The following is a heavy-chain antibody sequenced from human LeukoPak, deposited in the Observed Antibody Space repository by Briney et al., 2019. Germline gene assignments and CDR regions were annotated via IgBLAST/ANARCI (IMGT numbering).Heavy chain of an antibody. CDR2: ISSSSSYI. D-gene: IGHD3-22*01. V-gene: IGHV3-21*01. CDR1: GFTFSSYS. Sequence: GGSLRLSCAASGFTFSSYSMNWVRQAPGKGLKWVSSISSSSSYIYYADSVKGRFTISRDNAKNSLYLQMNSLRAEDTAVYYCARTYYYDSSGYYPDAFDIWGQGTMVTVSS. J-gene: IGHJ3*02. CDR3: ARTYYYDSSGYYPDAFDI.